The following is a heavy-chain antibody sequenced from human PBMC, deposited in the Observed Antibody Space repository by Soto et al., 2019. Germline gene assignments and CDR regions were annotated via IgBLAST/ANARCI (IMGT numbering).Heavy chain of an antibody. Sequence: PSETLSLTCTVSGGSISSGGYYWSWIRQHQGKGLEWIGYIYFSGSTYYNPSLKSRVTISVDTSKNQFSLKLSSVTAADTAVYYCARSPHIQLWSYPSDYWGQGTLVTVSS. V-gene: IGHV4-31*03. CDR3: ARSPHIQLWSYPSDY. CDR2: IYFSGST. J-gene: IGHJ4*02. D-gene: IGHD5-18*01. CDR1: GGSISSGGYY.